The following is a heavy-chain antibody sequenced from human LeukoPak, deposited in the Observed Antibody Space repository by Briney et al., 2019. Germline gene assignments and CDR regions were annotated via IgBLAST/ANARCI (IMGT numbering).Heavy chain of an antibody. CDR1: GFTFSSYE. J-gene: IGHJ4*02. D-gene: IGHD3-9*01. CDR3: ARDAYYDILTGYSPHFDY. CDR2: ISSSGSTI. Sequence: PGGSLRLSCAASGFTFSSYEMNWVRQAPGKGLEWVSYISSSGSTIYYADSVKGRFTISRDNAKNSLYLQMNSLRAEDTAVYYCARDAYYDILTGYSPHFDYWGQGTLVTVSS. V-gene: IGHV3-48*03.